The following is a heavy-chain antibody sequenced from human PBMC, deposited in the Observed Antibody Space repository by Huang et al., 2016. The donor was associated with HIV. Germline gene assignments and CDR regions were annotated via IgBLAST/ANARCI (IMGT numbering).Heavy chain of an antibody. CDR3: AMSLRYQYDSRSYWGRYFDY. V-gene: IGHV1-69*01. CDR2: IIPLFRAP. Sequence: QVQLEQSGPAVRKPGSSVKVSCQASGGSFSDQFISWVRQAPGQRFEWVGGIIPLFRAPAYGQEFKGRVTMTADESTATIYMELNSLTSEDTAVYYCAMSLRYQYDSRSYWGRYFDYWGQGTLVTVSS. CDR1: GGSFSDQF. J-gene: IGHJ4*02. D-gene: IGHD3-16*01.